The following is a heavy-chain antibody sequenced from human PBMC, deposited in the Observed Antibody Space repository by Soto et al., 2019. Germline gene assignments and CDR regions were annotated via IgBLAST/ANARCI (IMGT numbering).Heavy chain of an antibody. CDR3: ATALGCRSTSCTLDY. CDR2: IIPVSGAA. D-gene: IGHD2-2*01. Sequence: QVQLVQSGAEVKKPGSSVKVSCKASGGTFGSYAFSWVRQAPGQGLEWMGGIIPVSGAAHYAQKFQGRVTITGDESTSTAYKELRSLSSQETAVYYCATALGCRSTSCTLDYWGQGTRVIVSS. CDR1: GGTFGSYA. V-gene: IGHV1-69*01. J-gene: IGHJ4*02.